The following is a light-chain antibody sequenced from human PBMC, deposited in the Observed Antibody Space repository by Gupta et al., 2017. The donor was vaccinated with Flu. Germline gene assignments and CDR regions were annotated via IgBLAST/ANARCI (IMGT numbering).Light chain of an antibody. Sequence: PSFLSASVGDRVTITCRASQDIRRSLAWYRQKPGEGPKLLIYAASTLQTAVPLRFSGSGSGTEFTLTINSLQPEDFATYYCQTFNTYPVTFGGGTKVEIK. CDR2: AAS. V-gene: IGKV1-9*01. CDR1: QDIRRS. J-gene: IGKJ4*01. CDR3: QTFNTYPVT.